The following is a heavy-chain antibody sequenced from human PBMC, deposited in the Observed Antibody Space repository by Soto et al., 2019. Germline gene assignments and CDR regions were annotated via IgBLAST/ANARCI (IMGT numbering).Heavy chain of an antibody. D-gene: IGHD4-17*01. Sequence: AGGSLRLSCEASGFTFNTYSMRWVRQPPGEGLEWLAAIWYDGTQKYYADSVKGRFVISRDNSKKTLYLEMNSLRAEDTAVYYCARAGGTTVTGLWHFDSWGQGTLVTVSS. CDR1: GFTFNTYS. J-gene: IGHJ4*02. CDR2: IWYDGTQK. CDR3: ARAGGTTVTGLWHFDS. V-gene: IGHV3-33*01.